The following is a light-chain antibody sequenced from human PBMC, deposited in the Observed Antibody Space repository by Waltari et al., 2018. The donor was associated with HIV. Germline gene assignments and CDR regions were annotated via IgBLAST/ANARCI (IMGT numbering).Light chain of an antibody. CDR3: ESYTSTSVWV. J-gene: IGLJ3*02. V-gene: IGLV2-14*03. CDR2: DVS. Sequence: QSALTPPASVSGSPGQSITISCTGSSSDVGGYNYVSWYQQHPAKAPRLLIYDVSTRPSWVSDPCSGSKSGDTASLTISGLQAEEEADYYCESYTSTSVWVFGGGTRLTVL. CDR1: SSDVGGYNY.